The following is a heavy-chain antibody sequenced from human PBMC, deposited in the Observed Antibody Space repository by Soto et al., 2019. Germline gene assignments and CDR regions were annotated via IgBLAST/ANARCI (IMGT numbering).Heavy chain of an antibody. D-gene: IGHD3-3*01. CDR1: GGTFSSYA. V-gene: IGHV1-18*01. Sequence: VEVSCKASGGTFSSYAISWVRQDKGQGLQWLGLISPNSGRASYSESFQGRVTMSTDTPTTTAYLELRSLRSDDTAVYYCVRQYFDFWTDYPDFDYWGQGTLVTVSS. CDR3: VRQYFDFWTDYPDFDY. J-gene: IGHJ4*02. CDR2: ISPNSGRA.